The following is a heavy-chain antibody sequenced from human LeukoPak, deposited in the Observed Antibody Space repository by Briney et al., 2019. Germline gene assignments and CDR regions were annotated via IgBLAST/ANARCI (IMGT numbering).Heavy chain of an antibody. CDR3: ATLDPDFWSSYSPYYYYGMDV. CDR2: IIPIFGTA. J-gene: IGHJ6*02. CDR1: GGTFSIYA. V-gene: IGHV1-69*13. D-gene: IGHD3-3*01. Sequence: SVTVSCKASGGTFSIYAISWVRQAPGQGLEWMGGIIPIFGTANYAQKFQGRVTITADESTSTAYMELSSLRSEDTAVYYCATLDPDFWSSYSPYYYYGMDVWGQGTTVTVSS.